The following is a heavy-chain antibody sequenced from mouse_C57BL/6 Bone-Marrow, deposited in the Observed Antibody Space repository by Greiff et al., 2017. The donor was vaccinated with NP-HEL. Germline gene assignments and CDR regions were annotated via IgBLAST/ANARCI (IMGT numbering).Heavy chain of an antibody. D-gene: IGHD2-4*01. V-gene: IGHV1-64*01. J-gene: IGHJ3*01. CDR1: GYTFTSYW. CDR2: IHPNSGST. CDR3: AMGLPNIQLAF. Sequence: QVQLQQPGAELVKPGASVKLSCKASGYTFTSYWMHWVKQRPGQGLEWIGMIHPNSGSTNYNEKFKSKATLTVDKSSSTAYMQLSSLTCEDSAVYYCAMGLPNIQLAFWGQGTLVTVSA.